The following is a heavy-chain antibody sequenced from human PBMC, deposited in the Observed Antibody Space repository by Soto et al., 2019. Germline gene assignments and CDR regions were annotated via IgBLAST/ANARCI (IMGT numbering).Heavy chain of an antibody. D-gene: IGHD1-1*01. Sequence: TLSLTCAVYGGSFSGYYWSWIRQPPGKGLEWIGEINHSGSTNYNPSLKSRVTISVDTSKNQFSLKLSSVTAADTAVYYCAREDGMANNRDYFDYCAQGTLVTVSS. CDR3: AREDGMANNRDYFDY. V-gene: IGHV4-34*01. CDR2: INHSGST. CDR1: GGSFSGYY. J-gene: IGHJ4*02.